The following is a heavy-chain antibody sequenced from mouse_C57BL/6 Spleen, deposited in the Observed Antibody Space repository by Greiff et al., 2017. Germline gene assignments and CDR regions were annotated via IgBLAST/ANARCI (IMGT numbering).Heavy chain of an antibody. J-gene: IGHJ2*01. D-gene: IGHD1-1*02. V-gene: IGHV1-81*01. CDR2: IYPRSGNT. CDR1: GYTFTSYG. CDR3: ARQPTGWYYFDY. Sequence: VQRVESGAELARPGASVKLSCKASGYTFTSYGISWVKQRTGQGLEWIGEIYPRSGNTYYNEKFKGKATLTADKSSSTAYMELRSLTSEDSAVYFGARQPTGWYYFDYWGQGTTLTVSS.